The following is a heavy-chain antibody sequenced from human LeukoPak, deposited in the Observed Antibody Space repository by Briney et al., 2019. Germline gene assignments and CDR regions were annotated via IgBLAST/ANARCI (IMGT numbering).Heavy chain of an antibody. J-gene: IGHJ4*02. CDR3: AKGAAGHFDY. V-gene: IGHV3-23*01. CDR2: ISGSGGST. D-gene: IGHD3-16*01. CDR1: GFSVSSNY. Sequence: GGSLRLSCAASGFSVSSNYMTWVRQAPGKWLEWVSAISGSGGSTYYADSVKGRFTISRDNSKNTLYLQMNSLRAEDTAVYYCAKGAAGHFDYWGQGTLVTVSS.